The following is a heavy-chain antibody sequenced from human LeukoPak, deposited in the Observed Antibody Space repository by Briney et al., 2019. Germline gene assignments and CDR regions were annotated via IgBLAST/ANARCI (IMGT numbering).Heavy chain of an antibody. J-gene: IGHJ4*02. CDR3: ARLIAAAGYDY. Sequence: GASVKVSCKASGYTFSDNYIHWVRQAPGQGLEWMGWINPHSGGTNYGENFQGRVTLTRDTSISTAYMELSRLRSDDTAVYYCARLIAAAGYDYWGQGTLVTVSS. CDR2: INPHSGGT. D-gene: IGHD6-13*01. V-gene: IGHV1-2*02. CDR1: GYTFSDNY.